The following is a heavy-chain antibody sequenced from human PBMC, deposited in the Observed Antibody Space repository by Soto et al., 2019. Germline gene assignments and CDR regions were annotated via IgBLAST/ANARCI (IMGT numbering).Heavy chain of an antibody. CDR1: GFTFSSYA. CDR3: ARDTTVTTWQVGNYYYYGMDV. V-gene: IGHV3-30-3*01. D-gene: IGHD4-17*01. Sequence: QVQLVESGGGVVQPGRSLRLSCAASGFTFSSYAMHWVRQAPGKGLEWVAVISYDGSNKYYADSVQGRFTISRDNSKNTLYLQMNSLRAEDTAVYYCARDTTVTTWQVGNYYYYGMDVWGQGTTVTVSS. J-gene: IGHJ6*02. CDR2: ISYDGSNK.